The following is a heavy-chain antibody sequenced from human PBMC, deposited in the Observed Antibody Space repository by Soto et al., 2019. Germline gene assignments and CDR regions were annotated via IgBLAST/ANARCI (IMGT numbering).Heavy chain of an antibody. CDR2: ISGSDNST. Sequence: GGSLRLSCAASGFTFSSFAMSWVRQAPGKGLEWVSAISGSDNSTYYADSVKGRFTISRDNSKNTLYLQMNSLRAEDTAVYYCAKVPGGDDAFDIWGQGTMVTVSS. J-gene: IGHJ3*02. CDR3: AKVPGGDDAFDI. V-gene: IGHV3-23*01. CDR1: GFTFSSFA. D-gene: IGHD7-27*01.